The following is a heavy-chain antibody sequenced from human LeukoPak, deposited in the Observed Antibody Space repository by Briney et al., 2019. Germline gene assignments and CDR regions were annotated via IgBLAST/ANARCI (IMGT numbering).Heavy chain of an antibody. CDR2: IFPGDSDT. CDR1: GYTFTSYW. V-gene: IGHV5-51*01. CDR3: ARLEGGNAFDI. J-gene: IGHJ3*02. D-gene: IGHD3-16*01. Sequence: GESLKISCKGSGYTFTSYWIAWVRQMPGKGLEWMGIIFPGDSDTRYSPSFQGQVTMSADKSISTAYLQWSSLKASDTALYCCARLEGGNAFDIWGQGTMVTVSS.